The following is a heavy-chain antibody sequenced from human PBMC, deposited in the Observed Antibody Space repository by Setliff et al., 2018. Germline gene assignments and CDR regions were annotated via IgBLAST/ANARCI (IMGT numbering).Heavy chain of an antibody. D-gene: IGHD6-13*01. V-gene: IGHV3-66*02. CDR3: ARAPSYSSSWYGDS. CDR1: GFTVSSNQ. J-gene: IGHJ4*02. Sequence: GGSLRLSCAASGFTVSSNQMSWVRQAPGKGLEWVSVIYSGGNTYYADSVKGRFTISRDNSKNTLYLQMNSLRVEDTAVYYCARAPSYSSSWYGDSWGQGTLVTVS. CDR2: IYSGGNT.